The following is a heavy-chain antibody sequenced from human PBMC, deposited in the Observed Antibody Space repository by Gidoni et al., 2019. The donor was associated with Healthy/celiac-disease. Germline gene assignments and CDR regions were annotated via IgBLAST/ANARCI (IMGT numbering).Heavy chain of an antibody. Sequence: QVQLVQSGAEVKKPGSSLKVSCKASGVTFSSYAISWVRQAPGQGLEWMGGIIPIFGTANYAQKFQGRVTITADESTSTAYMELSSLRSEDTAVYYCARGRFASTHQDYEWYFDYWGQGTLVTVSS. CDR3: ARGRFASTHQDYEWYFDY. CDR2: IIPIFGTA. D-gene: IGHD4-17*01. V-gene: IGHV1-69*01. J-gene: IGHJ4*02. CDR1: GVTFSSYA.